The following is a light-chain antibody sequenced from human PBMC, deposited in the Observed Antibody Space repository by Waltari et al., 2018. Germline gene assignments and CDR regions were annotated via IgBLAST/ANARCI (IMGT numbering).Light chain of an antibody. J-gene: IGLJ3*02. CDR1: SSDVGSYTY. Sequence: QSALTQPRSVSGSPGQSVTISCTGTSSDVGSYTYVSWYQHHPGKAPKARIYDVTKRPSGVPGRFSGSKSGNTASLTISGLQAEDEADYYCCSYAGSYTWVFGGGTKVTVL. CDR3: CSYAGSYTWV. CDR2: DVT. V-gene: IGLV2-11*01.